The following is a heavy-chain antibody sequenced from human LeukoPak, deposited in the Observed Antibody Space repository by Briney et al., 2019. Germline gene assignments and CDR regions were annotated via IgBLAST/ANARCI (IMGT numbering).Heavy chain of an antibody. CDR2: INHSGST. CDR3: AGDSGYPGY. CDR1: GGSFSGYY. D-gene: IGHD5-12*01. V-gene: IGHV4-34*01. Sequence: SETLSLTCAVYGGSFSGYYWSWIRQPPGKGLEWIGDINHSGSTNYNPSLKSRVTISVDTSKNQFSLKLSSVTAADTAVYYCAGDSGYPGYWGQGTLVTVSS. J-gene: IGHJ4*02.